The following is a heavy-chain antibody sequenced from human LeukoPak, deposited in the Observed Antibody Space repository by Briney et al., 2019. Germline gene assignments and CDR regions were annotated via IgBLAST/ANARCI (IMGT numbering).Heavy chain of an antibody. D-gene: IGHD3-3*01. CDR2: ISAYNGNT. CDR1: GYTFTSYY. CDR3: ARAGETIFGAPNWFDP. V-gene: IGHV1-18*04. J-gene: IGHJ5*02. Sequence: ASVKVSCKASGYTFTSYYMHWVRQAPGQGLEWMGWISAYNGNTNYAQKLQGRVTMTTDTSTSTAYMELRSLRSDDTAVYYCARAGETIFGAPNWFDPWGQGTLVTVSS.